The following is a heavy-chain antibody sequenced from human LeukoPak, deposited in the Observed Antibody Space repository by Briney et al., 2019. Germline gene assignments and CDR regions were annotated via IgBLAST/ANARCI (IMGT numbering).Heavy chain of an antibody. CDR2: IGSSGST. D-gene: IGHD1-14*01. CDR3: ARPRWSLEY. V-gene: IGHV3-23*01. Sequence: GGSLRLSCAASGFNFDIFAMTWVRQAPGKGLEWVSAIGSSGSTYYADSVKGWFTISRDNSKSTLFLDMNSLRDDDTAIYYCARPRWSLEYWGQGSLVIVSS. J-gene: IGHJ4*02. CDR1: GFNFDIFA.